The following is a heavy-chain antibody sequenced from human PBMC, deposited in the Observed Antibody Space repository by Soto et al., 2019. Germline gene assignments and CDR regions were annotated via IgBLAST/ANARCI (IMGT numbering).Heavy chain of an antibody. V-gene: IGHV1-58*01. CDR1: GVTFTSSA. J-gene: IGHJ4*02. CDR2: IVVGSGNT. Sequence: SVKVSCKASGVTFTSSAVQWVRQARGQRLEWIGWIVVGSGNTNYAQKFQERVTITRDMSTSTAYMELSRLRSEDTAVYYCAADTRADRWEGYWGQGTLVTVSS. D-gene: IGHD1-26*01. CDR3: AADTRADRWEGY.